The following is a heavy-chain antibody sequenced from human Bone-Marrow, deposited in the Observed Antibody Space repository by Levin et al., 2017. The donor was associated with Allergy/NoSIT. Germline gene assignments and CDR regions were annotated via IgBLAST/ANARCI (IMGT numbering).Heavy chain of an antibody. Sequence: GASVKVSCKASGGTFSSYAISWVRQAPGQGLEWMGRIIPILGIANYAQKFQGRVTITADKSTSTAYMELSSLRSEDTAVYSCARDRAGWTGAFGYWGQGPLVTVSS. V-gene: IGHV1-69*04. D-gene: IGHD3/OR15-3a*01. J-gene: IGHJ4*02. CDR3: ARDRAGWTGAFGY. CDR1: GGTFSSYA. CDR2: IIPILGIA.